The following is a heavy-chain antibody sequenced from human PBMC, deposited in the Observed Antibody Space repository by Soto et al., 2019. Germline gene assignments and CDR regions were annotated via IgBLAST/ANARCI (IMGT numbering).Heavy chain of an antibody. J-gene: IGHJ4*02. D-gene: IGHD6-19*01. CDR2: IKLDGSEM. CDR3: VGGSGWLFDY. V-gene: IGHV3-7*04. Sequence: EVQLVESGGGLVQPGGSLRLSCVVSRFTFSTYWMNWVRRAPGKGLEWVANIKLDGSEMHYVDSVKGRFTISRDNAKNSVYLQMNRLRAEDTAVYYCVGGSGWLFDYWGQGTLVTVFS. CDR1: RFTFSTYW.